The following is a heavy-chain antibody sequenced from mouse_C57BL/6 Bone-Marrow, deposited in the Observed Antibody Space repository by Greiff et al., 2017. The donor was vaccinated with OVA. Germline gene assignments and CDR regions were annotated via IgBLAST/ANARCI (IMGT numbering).Heavy chain of an antibody. J-gene: IGHJ1*03. CDR2: IDPENGDT. Sequence: VQLQQSGAELVRPGASVKLSCTASGFNIKDDYMHWVKQRPEQGLEWIGWIDPENGDTEYASKFQGKATITADTSSNTAYLQLSSLTSEDTAVYYCTTPYDDYWYFDVWGTGTTVTVSS. D-gene: IGHD2-3*01. CDR1: GFNIKDDY. CDR3: TTPYDDYWYFDV. V-gene: IGHV14-4*01.